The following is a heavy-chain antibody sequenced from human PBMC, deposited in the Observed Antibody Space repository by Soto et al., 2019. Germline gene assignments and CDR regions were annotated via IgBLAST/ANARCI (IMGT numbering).Heavy chain of an antibody. CDR2: IYYSGST. Sequence: SETLSLTCTVSGGSISSSSYYWGWIRQPPGKGLEWIGSIYYSGSTYYNPSLKSRVTISVDTSKNQFSLKLSSVTAADTAVYYCARRPRIFIAAAGNGFDYWGQGTLVTVSS. V-gene: IGHV4-39*01. CDR3: ARRPRIFIAAAGNGFDY. J-gene: IGHJ4*02. D-gene: IGHD6-13*01. CDR1: GGSISSSSYY.